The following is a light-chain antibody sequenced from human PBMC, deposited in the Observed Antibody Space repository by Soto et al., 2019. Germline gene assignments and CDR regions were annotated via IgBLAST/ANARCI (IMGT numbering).Light chain of an antibody. Sequence: QSALTQPRSVSGSPGQSVTVSCIGTSSDVGDYNSVSWYQQHPGKAPKLMIYDVSKRPSGVPDRFSGSKSGNTASLTSSGLQAEVEADYYCCSYVGSYSYVFGIGTKLTVL. CDR2: DVS. CDR3: CSYVGSYSYV. J-gene: IGLJ1*01. V-gene: IGLV2-11*01. CDR1: SSDVGDYNS.